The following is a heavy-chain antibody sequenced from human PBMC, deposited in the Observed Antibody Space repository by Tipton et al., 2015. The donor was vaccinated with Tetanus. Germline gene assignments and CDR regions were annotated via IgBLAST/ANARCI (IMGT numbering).Heavy chain of an antibody. CDR1: GYTFTHYG. CDR3: ARVQEQRIYYYGMDV. V-gene: IGHV1-18*01. D-gene: IGHD6-25*01. Sequence: QLVQSGPEVKKPGASVKVSCKASGYTFTHYGISWVRQAPGQGLEWVGWIGAYNGKTKYAQRLQGRVTMTTDRSASTAYMDLRRLRSDDTAVYYCARVQEQRIYYYGMDVWGQGTTVTVSS. CDR2: IGAYNGKT. J-gene: IGHJ6*02.